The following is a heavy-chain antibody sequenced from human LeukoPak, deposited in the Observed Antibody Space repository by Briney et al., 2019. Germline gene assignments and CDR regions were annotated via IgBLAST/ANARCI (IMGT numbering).Heavy chain of an antibody. CDR1: GGFFNTYY. CDR2: IYYRGST. V-gene: IGHV4-59*01. CDR3: ARGVVVGARGQYYFDF. J-gene: IGHJ4*02. D-gene: IGHD2-15*01. Sequence: SETLSLTCIASGGFFNTYYWSWIRQSPGKGLQWIGNIYYRGSTNYNPSFESRVAISLDKSNNQFSLNLRSATAADTAVYYCARGVVVGARGQYYFDFWGQGILVTVAS.